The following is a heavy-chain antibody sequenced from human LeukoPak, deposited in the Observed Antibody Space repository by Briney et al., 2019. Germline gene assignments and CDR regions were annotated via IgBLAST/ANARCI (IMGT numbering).Heavy chain of an antibody. J-gene: IGHJ4*02. CDR2: IYYSGST. D-gene: IGHD6-13*01. CDR1: GGSISSSSYY. CDR3: VRLVGSSWYHEVLLGRDY. Sequence: PSETLSLTCTVSGGSISSSSYYWGWIRQPPGKRLEWIGSIYYSGSTYYKPSLKSRVTISVDTSKNQFSLKLSSMTAADTAVYYCVRLVGSSWYHEVLLGRDYWGQGTVVTVSS. V-gene: IGHV4-39*01.